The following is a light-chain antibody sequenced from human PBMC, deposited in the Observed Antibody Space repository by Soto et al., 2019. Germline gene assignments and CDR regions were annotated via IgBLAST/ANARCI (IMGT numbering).Light chain of an antibody. CDR1: QSVDSTF. J-gene: IGKJ1*01. Sequence: EVGLTQSPGSLSFSPGQRATLSCRARQSVDSTFFAWYQKKPGQAPRLLIYGASKRATGIPDRFSGSGAGTDFTLIISRLEPEDFAVYYCQQYMSSVTFGQGTKVEIK. CDR2: GAS. CDR3: QQYMSSVT. V-gene: IGKV3-20*01.